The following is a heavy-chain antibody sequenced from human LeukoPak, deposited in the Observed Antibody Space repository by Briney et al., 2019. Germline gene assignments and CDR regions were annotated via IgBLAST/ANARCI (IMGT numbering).Heavy chain of an antibody. D-gene: IGHD4-17*01. CDR2: ISTYNGNT. Sequence: ASVMVSCKASGYTFTSYGISWVRQAPGQGLEWMGWISTYNGNTDYAQKLQGRVTMTTDTSTSTAYMELRSLRSDDTAVYYCARITQTDYDFDYWGLGTLVIVSS. J-gene: IGHJ4*02. CDR3: ARITQTDYDFDY. CDR1: GYTFTSYG. V-gene: IGHV1-18*01.